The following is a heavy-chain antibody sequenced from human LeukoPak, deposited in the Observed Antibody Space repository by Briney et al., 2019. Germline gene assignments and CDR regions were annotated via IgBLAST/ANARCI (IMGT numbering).Heavy chain of an antibody. Sequence: ASVKVSCKASGYTFTSYDINWVRQATGQGLEWMGWMNPNSGNTGYAQKFQGRVTMTRNTSISTAYMELSSLRSEDTAVYYCARAAGYNEPFDYWGQGTLVTVSS. CDR1: GYTFTSYD. V-gene: IGHV1-8*01. CDR2: MNPNSGNT. CDR3: ARAAGYNEPFDY. D-gene: IGHD5-24*01. J-gene: IGHJ4*02.